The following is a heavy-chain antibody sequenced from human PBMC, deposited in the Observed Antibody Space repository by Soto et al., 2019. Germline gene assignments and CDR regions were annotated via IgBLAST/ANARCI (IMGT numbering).Heavy chain of an antibody. CDR1: GFTFSSYA. Sequence: GSLRLSCAASGFTFSSYAMSWVRQAPGKGLEWVSAISGSGGSTYYADSVKGRFTISRDNSKNTLYLQMNSLRAEDTAVYYCAKANYDFWSGYYTGDYYYYMDVWGKGTTVTVSS. D-gene: IGHD3-3*01. CDR2: ISGSGGST. J-gene: IGHJ6*03. V-gene: IGHV3-23*01. CDR3: AKANYDFWSGYYTGDYYYYMDV.